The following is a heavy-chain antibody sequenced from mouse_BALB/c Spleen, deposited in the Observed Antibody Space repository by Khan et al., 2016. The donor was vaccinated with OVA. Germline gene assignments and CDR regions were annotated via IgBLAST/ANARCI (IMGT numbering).Heavy chain of an antibody. Sequence: QVQLKQSGAELVRPGVSVKISCKGSGYTFTDYAMHWVKQSHAKSLEWIGVISTYYGDADYNQKFKGKATMTVDNSSSTASMELARLTSEDSAIYYCARGSGNSRFAYWGQGTLVTVSA. CDR2: ISTYYGDA. CDR1: GYTFTDYA. CDR3: ARGSGNSRFAY. J-gene: IGHJ3*01. D-gene: IGHD1-3*01. V-gene: IGHV1S137*01.